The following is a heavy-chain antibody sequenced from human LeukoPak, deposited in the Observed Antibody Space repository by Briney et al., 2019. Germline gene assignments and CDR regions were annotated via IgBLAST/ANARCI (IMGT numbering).Heavy chain of an antibody. CDR3: ARDLSVAVDNWFDP. V-gene: IGHV1-69*05. Sequence: ASVKVSCKASGGTFSNYAITWVRQAPGQGLEWMGGIIPIFGTANYAQKFRGRVSLTTDESATTAYMELSSLGSEDTAVYYCARDLSVAVDNWFDPWGQGTLVIVSS. CDR2: IIPIFGTA. D-gene: IGHD6-19*01. CDR1: GGTFSNYA. J-gene: IGHJ5*02.